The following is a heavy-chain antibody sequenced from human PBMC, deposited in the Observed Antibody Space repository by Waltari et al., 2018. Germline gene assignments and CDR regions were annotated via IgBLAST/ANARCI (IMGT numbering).Heavy chain of an antibody. Sequence: GLEWVGRIKSKTDGGTTDYAAPVKGRFTISRDDSKNTLYLQMNSLKTEDTAVYYCTTAEAVAGTYYFDYWGQGTLVTVSS. D-gene: IGHD6-19*01. V-gene: IGHV3-15*01. CDR2: IKSKTDGGTT. CDR3: TTAEAVAGTYYFDY. J-gene: IGHJ4*02.